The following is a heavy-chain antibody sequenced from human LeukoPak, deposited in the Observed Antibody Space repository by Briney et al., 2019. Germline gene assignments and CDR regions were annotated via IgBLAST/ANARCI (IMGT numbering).Heavy chain of an antibody. V-gene: IGHV3-7*03. CDR2: INQYGTEK. CDR1: GFSFTTYW. J-gene: IGHJ4*02. CDR3: ARTPRANLEWLPSFDY. Sequence: GGSLRLSFAASGFSFTTYWMTWVRRAPGKGLEWVANINQYGTEKYYGESVKGRFTISRDNAKNSLYLQMNSLRAEDTAVYYCARTPRANLEWLPSFDYWGQGTLVTVSS. D-gene: IGHD3-3*01.